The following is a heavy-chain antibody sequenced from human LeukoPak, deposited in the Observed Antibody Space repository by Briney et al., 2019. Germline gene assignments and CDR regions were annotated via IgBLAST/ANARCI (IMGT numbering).Heavy chain of an antibody. J-gene: IGHJ4*02. CDR2: INPNSGGT. CDR3: ARVEGYCSGGSCFYYFDY. Sequence: ASVKVSCKASGYTFTGYYMHWVRQAPGQGLEWMGWINPNSGGTNYAQKFQGRVTMTRDTSISTAYMELSRLRSDDTAVYYCARVEGYCSGGSCFYYFDYWGQGTLVTVSS. D-gene: IGHD2-15*01. CDR1: GYTFTGYY. V-gene: IGHV1-2*02.